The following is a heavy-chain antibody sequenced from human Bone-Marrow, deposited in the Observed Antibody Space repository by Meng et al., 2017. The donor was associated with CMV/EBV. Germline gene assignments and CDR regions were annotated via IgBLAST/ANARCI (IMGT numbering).Heavy chain of an antibody. CDR1: GFTFSKCA. D-gene: IGHD4-23*01. CDR2: IYSGGST. J-gene: IGHJ4*02. V-gene: IGHV3-66*02. CDR3: VRDDYGGLDY. Sequence: GGSLRLSCAASGFTFSKCAMSWVRQAPGKGLEWVSVIYSGGSTYYADSVKGRFTISRDNSKNTLYLQMNSLRADDTAVYYCVRDDYGGLDYWGQGTVVTVSS.